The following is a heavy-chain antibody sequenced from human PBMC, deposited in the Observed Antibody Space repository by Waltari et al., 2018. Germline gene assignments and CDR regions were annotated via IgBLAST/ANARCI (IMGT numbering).Heavy chain of an antibody. Sequence: EVQLVESGGGLFQPGGSLRLSCAASGFTVSTNYMSWVRQAPGKGRDWVSVIYSGGNTYSADSVKGRFTISRDNSKNTLYLQMNSLRAEDTAVYYCARGPGEFLPIDFWGQGTLVTVSS. J-gene: IGHJ4*02. V-gene: IGHV3-53*01. CDR2: IYSGGNT. D-gene: IGHD7-27*01. CDR3: ARGPGEFLPIDF. CDR1: GFTVSTNY.